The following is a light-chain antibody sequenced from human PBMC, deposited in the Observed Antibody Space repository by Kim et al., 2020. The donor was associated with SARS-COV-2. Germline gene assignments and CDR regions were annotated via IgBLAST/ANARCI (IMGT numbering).Light chain of an antibody. CDR2: KVS. V-gene: IGKV2-30*01. CDR3: MQGTHWPFT. J-gene: IGKJ3*01. Sequence: PAPISCRSSQSLVYSDGNNYLNWFHQRPGQSPRRLIYKVSTRDSGVPDRVSGSGSGTDFTLQISRVEAEDVGVYYCMQGTHWPFTFGPGTKVDIK. CDR1: QSLVYSDGNNY.